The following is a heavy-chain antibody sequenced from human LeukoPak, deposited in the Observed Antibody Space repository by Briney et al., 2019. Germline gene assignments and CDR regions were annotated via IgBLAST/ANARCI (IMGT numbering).Heavy chain of an antibody. J-gene: IGHJ5*02. CDR2: ISGGST. Sequence: GGSLRISCATSWFKGSSNEISLVRQAPGEGLEWVSSISGGSTYYADSRKGRFTISRDNSKNTLYLQMNSLRAEDTAIYHCARDPGYGSVLSFDPWGQGTLVTVSS. CDR3: ARDPGYGSVLSFDP. V-gene: IGHV3-38-3*01. CDR1: WFKGSSNE. D-gene: IGHD3-10*01.